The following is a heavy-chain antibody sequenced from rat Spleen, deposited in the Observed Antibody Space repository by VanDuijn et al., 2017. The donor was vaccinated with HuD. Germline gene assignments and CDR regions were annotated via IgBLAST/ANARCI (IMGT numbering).Heavy chain of an antibody. Sequence: EVQLVESGGGLVQPGRSLKLSCAASGFTFSNYGMAWVRQAPTKGLEWVASITNSGDSVYYRDSVKDRFTISRDNGKSTLYLQMDSLRSEDTATYYCTTGVYWGQGVMVTVSS. V-gene: IGHV5-27*01. CDR2: ITNSGDSV. J-gene: IGHJ2*01. CDR3: TTGVY. CDR1: GFTFSNYG.